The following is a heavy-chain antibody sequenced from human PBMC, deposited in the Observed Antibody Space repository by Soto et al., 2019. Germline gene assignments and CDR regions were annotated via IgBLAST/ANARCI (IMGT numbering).Heavy chain of an antibody. Sequence: GGSLRLSCAASGFTFSSYSMSWVRQAPGKGLEWVSGFRSGGDDDTTYYADSVRGRFKISRDNAKNTLFLQMNSLRAEDTAIYYCAKKVNSGSGSQFFDYWGQGTLVTVSS. D-gene: IGHD3-10*01. CDR3: AKKVNSGSGSQFFDY. V-gene: IGHV3-23*01. J-gene: IGHJ4*02. CDR2: FRSGGDDDTT. CDR1: GFTFSSYS.